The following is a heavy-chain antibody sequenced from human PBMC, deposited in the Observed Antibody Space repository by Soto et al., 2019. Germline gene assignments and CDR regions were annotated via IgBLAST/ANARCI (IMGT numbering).Heavy chain of an antibody. CDR2: IYSGGST. D-gene: IGHD5-12*01. V-gene: IGHV3-53*04. CDR3: ARAVATIPAYYYYYMDV. CDR1: GFTVSSNY. Sequence: GGSLRLSCAASGFTVSSNYMSWVRQAPGKGLEWVSVIYSGGSTYYADSVKGRFTISRHNSKNTLYLQMNSLRAEDTAVYYCARAVATIPAYYYYYMDVWGKGTTVTVSS. J-gene: IGHJ6*03.